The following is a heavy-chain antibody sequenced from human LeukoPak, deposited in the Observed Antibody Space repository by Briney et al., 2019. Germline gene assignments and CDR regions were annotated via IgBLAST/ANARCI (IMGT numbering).Heavy chain of an antibody. CDR3: AKDSIAAAAPL. Sequence: PGGSLRLSCAASGFTVSSKYISWVRRAPGKGLEWVSAISGSGGSTYYADSVKGRFTISRDNSKKTLYLQMNSLRAEDTAVYYCAKDSIAAAAPLGGQGTLVTVSS. J-gene: IGHJ4*02. CDR2: ISGSGGST. V-gene: IGHV3-23*01. D-gene: IGHD6-13*01. CDR1: GFTVSSKY.